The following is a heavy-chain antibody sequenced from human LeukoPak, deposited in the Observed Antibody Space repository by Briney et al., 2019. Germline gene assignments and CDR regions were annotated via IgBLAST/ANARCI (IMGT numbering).Heavy chain of an antibody. CDR2: MHPNSGDT. Sequence: ASVTVSFKASGYTFTRYDINWVRQTAGQGLEWMGWMHPNSGDTGYIQNFQGRVTMTRDTSISTAYMELSSLRSEDTGVYYCARPRSAYYDSSGYDFWGQGTLVTVSS. CDR1: GYTFTRYD. D-gene: IGHD3-22*01. V-gene: IGHV1-8*01. CDR3: ARPRSAYYDSSGYDF. J-gene: IGHJ4*02.